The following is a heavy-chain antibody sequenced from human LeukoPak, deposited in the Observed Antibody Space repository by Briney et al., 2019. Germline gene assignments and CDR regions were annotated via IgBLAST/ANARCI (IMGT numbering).Heavy chain of an antibody. Sequence: GGSLRLSCAASGFTFSSYAMSWVRQAPGKGLEWVSAISGSGGSTYYADSVKGRFTISRDNSKNTLYLQMNSLRPDDTAVYYCAKAPPAAIFYFDSWGQGTLVTVPS. J-gene: IGHJ4*02. CDR3: AKAPPAAIFYFDS. D-gene: IGHD2-2*01. V-gene: IGHV3-23*01. CDR2: ISGSGGST. CDR1: GFTFSSYA.